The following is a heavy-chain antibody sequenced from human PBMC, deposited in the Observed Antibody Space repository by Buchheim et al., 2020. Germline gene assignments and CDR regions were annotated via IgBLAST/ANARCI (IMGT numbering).Heavy chain of an antibody. CDR3: ARDVRRSDTMIVVVITTGYDY. Sequence: QVQLVQSGAEVKKPGASVKVSCKASGYTFTSYYMHWVRQAPGQGLEWMGIINPSGGSTSYAQKFQGRVTMTRDTSPSTVSMGLSSLRSEDTAVYYCARDVRRSDTMIVVVITTGYDYWGQGTL. V-gene: IGHV1-46*01. CDR2: INPSGGST. CDR1: GYTFTSYY. D-gene: IGHD3-22*01. J-gene: IGHJ4*02.